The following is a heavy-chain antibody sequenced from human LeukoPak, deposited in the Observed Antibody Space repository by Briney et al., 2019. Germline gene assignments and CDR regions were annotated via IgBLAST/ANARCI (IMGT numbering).Heavy chain of an antibody. CDR2: IIPIFGTA. Sequence: SVKVSCKASGGTFSSYAISWVRQAPGQGLEWMGGIIPIFGTANYAQEFQGRVTITADESTSTAYMELSSLRSEDTAVYYCARIPGYCSGGSCYPGAFDIWGQGTMVTVSS. V-gene: IGHV1-69*13. CDR3: ARIPGYCSGGSCYPGAFDI. D-gene: IGHD2-15*01. J-gene: IGHJ3*02. CDR1: GGTFSSYA.